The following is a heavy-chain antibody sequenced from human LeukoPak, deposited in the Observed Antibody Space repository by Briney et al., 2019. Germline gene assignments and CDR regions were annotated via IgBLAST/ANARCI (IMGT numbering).Heavy chain of an antibody. CDR1: GYTFTDYS. CDR2: INTNTGNP. CDR3: ARPLRGYSQNFDY. D-gene: IGHD5-18*01. Sequence: GASVKVSCKASGYTFTDYSINWVRQAPGQGLEWMGWINTNTGNPTYAQGFTGRFVFSLDTSVSTAYLQISSLKAEDTAVYYCARPLRGYSQNFDYWGQGTLVTVSS. V-gene: IGHV7-4-1*02. J-gene: IGHJ4*02.